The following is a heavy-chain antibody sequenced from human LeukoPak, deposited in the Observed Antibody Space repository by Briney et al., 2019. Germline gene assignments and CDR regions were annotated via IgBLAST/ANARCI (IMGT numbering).Heavy chain of an antibody. CDR2: IKQDGSEK. J-gene: IGHJ4*02. V-gene: IGHV3-7*01. CDR1: GFIFSSYW. Sequence: GGSLRLSCAASGFIFSSYWMSWVRQAPGKGLEWVANIKQDGSEKYYVDSVKGRFTISRDNAKNSLYLQMNSLRAEDTAVYYCARYSGNPASFEYWGQGTLVTVSS. CDR3: ARYSGNPASFEY. D-gene: IGHD1-26*01.